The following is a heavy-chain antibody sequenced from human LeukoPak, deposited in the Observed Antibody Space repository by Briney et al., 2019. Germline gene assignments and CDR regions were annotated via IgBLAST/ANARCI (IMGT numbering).Heavy chain of an antibody. CDR1: GFTFGDYA. CDR2: IRSKAYGETA. CDR3: TRDRGAYNLYDY. Sequence: HPGGSLRLSCTASGFTFGDYAMSWIRQAPGKGLEWVGFIRSKAYGETADYAASVKGRFTISRDDSKAIAYLQMNSLETEDTAVYHCTRDRGAYNLYDYWGQGTLVTVSS. V-gene: IGHV3-49*03. D-gene: IGHD1-1*01. J-gene: IGHJ4*02.